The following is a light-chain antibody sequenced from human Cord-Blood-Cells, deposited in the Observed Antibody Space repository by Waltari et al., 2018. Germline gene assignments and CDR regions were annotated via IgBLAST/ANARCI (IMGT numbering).Light chain of an antibody. CDR3: RQYFSTPAK. J-gene: IGKJ1*01. CDR1: QSVLYSSNNKNY. CDR2: WAS. V-gene: IGKV4-1*01. Sequence: DIVMTQSPDSLAVSLGERATINCKSSQSVLYSSNNKNYLAWYQQKPGQPPKLLIYWASTREAGVPDRVSGSGSGTDFTLTVWSLQAEDVAVYDGRQYFSTPAKFGQGTKVEIK.